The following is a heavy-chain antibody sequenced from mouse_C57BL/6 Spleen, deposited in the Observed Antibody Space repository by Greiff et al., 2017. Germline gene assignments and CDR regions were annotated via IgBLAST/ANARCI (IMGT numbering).Heavy chain of an antibody. D-gene: IGHD4-1*01. Sequence: VKLVESGAELVKPGASVKISCKASGYAFSSYWMNWVKQRPGKGLEWIGQIYPGDGDTNYNGKFKGKATLTADKSSSTAYMQLSSLTSEDSAVYFCARSDWALAMDYWGQGTSVTVSS. J-gene: IGHJ4*01. CDR1: GYAFSSYW. CDR2: IYPGDGDT. CDR3: ARSDWALAMDY. V-gene: IGHV1-80*01.